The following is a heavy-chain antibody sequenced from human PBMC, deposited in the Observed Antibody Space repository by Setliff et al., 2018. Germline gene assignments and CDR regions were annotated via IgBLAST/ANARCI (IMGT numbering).Heavy chain of an antibody. Sequence: SETLSLTCTVYGGSFSDYYWGWIRQPPGKGLEWIAEINHSGSTNYNPSLKSRVTISVDTSRNQFSLRLTSVTAADTAVYYCAKFGPLDLTGDWAFDNWGQGTLVTVSS. V-gene: IGHV4-34*01. CDR1: GGSFSDYY. CDR3: AKFGPLDLTGDWAFDN. CDR2: INHSGST. J-gene: IGHJ4*02. D-gene: IGHD7-27*01.